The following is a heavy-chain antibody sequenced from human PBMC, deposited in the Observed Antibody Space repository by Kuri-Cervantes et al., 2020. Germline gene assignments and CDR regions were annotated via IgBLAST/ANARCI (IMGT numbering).Heavy chain of an antibody. CDR2: ISSSSSYI. CDR3: ASSPYYYGSGPLQGAYYYYYMDV. CDR1: GFTFSSYS. V-gene: IGHV3-21*04. D-gene: IGHD3-10*01. Sequence: GGSLRLSCAASGFTFSSYSMNWVRQAPGKGLEWVSSISSSSSYIYYADSVKGRFTISRDNAKNSLYPQMNSLRAEDTAVYYCASSPYYYGSGPLQGAYYYYYMDVWGKGTTVTVSS. J-gene: IGHJ6*03.